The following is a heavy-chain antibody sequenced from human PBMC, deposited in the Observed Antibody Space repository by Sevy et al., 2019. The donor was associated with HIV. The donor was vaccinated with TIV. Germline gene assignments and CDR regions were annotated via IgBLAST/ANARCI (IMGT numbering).Heavy chain of an antibody. Sequence: ASAKVSCKASGYTFTSYGISWVRQAPGQGLEWMGWISAYNGNTNYAQKLQGRVTMTTDTSTSTAYMELRSLRSDDTAVYYCARTGDKNYYDSRGLIDYWGQGTLVTVSS. V-gene: IGHV1-18*04. CDR2: ISAYNGNT. CDR3: ARTGDKNYYDSRGLIDY. J-gene: IGHJ4*02. CDR1: GYTFTSYG. D-gene: IGHD3-22*01.